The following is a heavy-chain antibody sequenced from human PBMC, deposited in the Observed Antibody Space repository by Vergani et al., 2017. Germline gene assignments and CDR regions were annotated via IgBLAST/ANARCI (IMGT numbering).Heavy chain of an antibody. CDR3: ARGGPWYSSAWVLFDY. J-gene: IGHJ4*02. CDR2: ISSSGSTI. D-gene: IGHD6-25*01. V-gene: IGHV3-48*03. CDR1: GFTFSSYE. Sequence: EVQLVESGGGLVQPGGSLRLSCAASGFTFSSYEMNWVRQAPGKGLEWVSYISSSGSTIYYADSVKGRFTISRDNAKNSLYLQMNSLRAEDTAVYYCARGGPWYSSAWVLFDYWGQGTLVTVSS.